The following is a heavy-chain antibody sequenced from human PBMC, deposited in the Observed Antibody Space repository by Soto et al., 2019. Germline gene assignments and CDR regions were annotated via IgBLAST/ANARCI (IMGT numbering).Heavy chain of an antibody. CDR1: GFTFSSYW. CDR2: IKQDGSEK. CDR3: ARDIVVVVAATGRFNYYYYGMDV. V-gene: IGHV3-7*01. Sequence: GVLRLSCAASGFTFSSYWMSWVRQAPGKGLEWVANIKQDGSEKYYVDSVKGRFTISRDNAKNSLYLQMNSLRAEDTAVYYCARDIVVVVAATGRFNYYYYGMDVWGQGTTVTVSS. J-gene: IGHJ6*02. D-gene: IGHD2-15*01.